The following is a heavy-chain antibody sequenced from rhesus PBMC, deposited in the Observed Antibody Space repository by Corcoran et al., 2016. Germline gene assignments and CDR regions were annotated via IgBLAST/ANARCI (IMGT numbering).Heavy chain of an antibody. CDR3: CRGSCF. D-gene: IGHD2-15*01. V-gene: IGHV4-169*01. J-gene: IGHJ5-1*01. CDR1: GGSISSSY. Sequence: QLQLQESGPGLVKPSETLSVTCAVSGGSISSSYWSWIRQAPGKGLEWIGDIYCSCWINNLHPPPKGRVTLSVDHSQNPPFLEPGLVAPAGPGGDFCCRGSCFWGPGGLVP. CDR2: IYCSCWIN.